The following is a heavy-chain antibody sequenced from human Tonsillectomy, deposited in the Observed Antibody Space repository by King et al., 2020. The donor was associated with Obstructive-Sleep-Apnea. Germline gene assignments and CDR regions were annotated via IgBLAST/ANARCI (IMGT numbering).Heavy chain of an antibody. CDR3: ARDVGGYSNY. D-gene: IGHD6-13*01. CDR2: THYTSQWYN. Sequence: VQLQQSVPGRVKPSQTRSLTFAISGPSVSNNSAAFNWIRQSPLRGLEWLGRTHYTSQWYNDYAVSVKSRITINPATSKNQFYLQLNSVTPEDTAVYYCARDVGGYSNYWGQGTLVTVSS. CDR1: GPSVSNNSAA. J-gene: IGHJ4*02. V-gene: IGHV6-1*01.